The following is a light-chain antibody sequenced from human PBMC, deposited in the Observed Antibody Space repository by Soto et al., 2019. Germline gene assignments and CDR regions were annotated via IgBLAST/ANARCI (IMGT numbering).Light chain of an antibody. CDR2: DVS. J-gene: IGLJ1*01. CDR3: FSYAGSPLV. Sequence: QSALTQPRSVSGSPGQSVTISFTGTSSDVGGYNYVSWYQQHPGKAPKLMIYDVSKRPSGVPDRFSGSKSGNTASLTISGLQAEDEADYYCFSYAGSPLVFGTGTKVTVL. V-gene: IGLV2-11*01. CDR1: SSDVGGYNY.